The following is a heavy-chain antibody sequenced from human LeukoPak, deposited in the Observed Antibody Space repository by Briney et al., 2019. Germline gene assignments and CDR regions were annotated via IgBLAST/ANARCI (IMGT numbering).Heavy chain of an antibody. CDR3: ARDGDSSGYYVNFDY. J-gene: IGHJ4*02. D-gene: IGHD3-22*01. CDR1: GFTFSNYW. Sequence: GGSLRLSCAASGFTFSNYWMHWVRQSPGKGLVWVSRINSDGSSTSYADSVKGRVTISRDNAKNTLYLQMNSLRAEDTAVYYCARDGDSSGYYVNFDYWGQGTLVTVSS. CDR2: INSDGSST. V-gene: IGHV3-74*01.